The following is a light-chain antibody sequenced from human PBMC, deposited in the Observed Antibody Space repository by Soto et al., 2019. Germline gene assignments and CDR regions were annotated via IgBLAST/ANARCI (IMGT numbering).Light chain of an antibody. CDR3: CSYAGSTTLYVV. J-gene: IGLJ2*01. CDR1: SSHVGSYNL. CDR2: EGS. V-gene: IGLV2-23*01. Sequence: QSALTQPASVSGSPGQSITISCTGTSSHVGSYNLVSWYQQHPGKAPKLMIYEGSKRPSGVSNRFSGSKSGNTASLTISGLQAEDEADYYCCSYAGSTTLYVVFGGGTKLTVL.